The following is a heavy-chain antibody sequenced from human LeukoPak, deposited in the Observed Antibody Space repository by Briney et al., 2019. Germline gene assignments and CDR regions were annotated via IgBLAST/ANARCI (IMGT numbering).Heavy chain of an antibody. CDR2: VSSSTNSYT. J-gene: IGHJ4*02. V-gene: IGHV3-11*03. CDR3: ARSTHQTSRQIDY. CDR1: GFTFSDYY. Sequence: GGSLRLSCAASGFTFSDYYMSWIRQAPGKGLEWLSYVSSSTNSYTNCADSVKGRFTISRDNAKNSLYLQMNSLRAEDTAVYYCARSTHQTSRQIDYWGQGTLVSVSS. D-gene: IGHD2-2*01.